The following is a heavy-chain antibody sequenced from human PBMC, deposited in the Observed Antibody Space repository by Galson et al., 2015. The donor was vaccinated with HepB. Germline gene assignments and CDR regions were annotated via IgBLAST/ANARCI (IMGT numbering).Heavy chain of an antibody. Sequence: ETLSLTCAVYGGSFSGYYWSWIRQPPGKGLEWIGEINHSGSTNYNPSLKSRVTISVDTSKNRFSLKLSSVTAADTAVYYCARVRAFDIWGQGTMVTVSS. V-gene: IGHV4-34*01. CDR2: INHSGST. CDR1: GGSFSGYY. J-gene: IGHJ3*02. CDR3: ARVRAFDI.